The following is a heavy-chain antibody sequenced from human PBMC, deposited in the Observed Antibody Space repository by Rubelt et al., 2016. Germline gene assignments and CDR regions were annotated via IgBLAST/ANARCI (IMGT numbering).Heavy chain of an antibody. CDR3: ARHGIAAAGYYYDY. CDR2: IYYSGST. J-gene: IGHJ4*02. D-gene: IGHD6-13*01. V-gene: IGHV4-34*01. CDR1: GGSFSGYY. Sequence: QVQLQQWGAGLLKPSETLSLTCAVYGGSFSGYYWSWIRQPPGKGLEWIGSIYYSGSTYYNTSLKSRVTGAVDPSKNQVSLKLISVTAADTAVYYWARHGIAAAGYYYDYWGQGTLVTVSS.